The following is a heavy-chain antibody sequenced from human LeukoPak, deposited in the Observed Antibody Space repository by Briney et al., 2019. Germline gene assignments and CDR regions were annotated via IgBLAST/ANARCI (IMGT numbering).Heavy chain of an antibody. D-gene: IGHD3-10*01. CDR3: ARGGGDYYMDV. J-gene: IGHJ6*03. Sequence: SETLSLTCAVYGGSFSGYYWSWIRQPPGKGLEWIGEVNHSGSTNYNPSLKSRVTISVDTSKSQFSLKLSSVTAADTAVYYCARGGGDYYMDVWDKGTTVTVSS. CDR2: VNHSGST. CDR1: GGSFSGYY. V-gene: IGHV4-34*01.